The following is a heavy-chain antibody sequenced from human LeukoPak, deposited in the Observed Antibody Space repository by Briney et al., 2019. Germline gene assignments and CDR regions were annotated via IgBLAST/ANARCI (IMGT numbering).Heavy chain of an antibody. Sequence: PSETLSLTCTVSGGSISSGDHYWSWIRQPPGKGLEWIGYIYYSGSTSGSTTYYNPALKSRVTVSVDTSKHQFSLKLSSVTAADTAVYYCASGGADSGSLFDYWGQGTLVNVSS. D-gene: IGHD5-12*01. V-gene: IGHV4-30-4*01. CDR2: IYYSGSTSGSTT. CDR1: GGSISSGDHY. J-gene: IGHJ4*02. CDR3: ASGGADSGSLFDY.